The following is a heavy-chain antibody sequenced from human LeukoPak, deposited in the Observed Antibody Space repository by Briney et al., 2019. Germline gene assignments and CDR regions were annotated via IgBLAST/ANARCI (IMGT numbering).Heavy chain of an antibody. D-gene: IGHD6-13*01. CDR3: AKAAAGAYYYYMDV. CDR1: GFTFDDYA. CDR2: ISWNSGSI. Sequence: SLRLSCAASGFTFDDYAMHWVRQAPGKGLEWVSGISWNSGSIGYADSVKGRFTISRDNAKNSLYLQMNSLRAEDMALYYCAKAAAGAYYYYMDVWGKGTTVTVSS. V-gene: IGHV3-9*03. J-gene: IGHJ6*03.